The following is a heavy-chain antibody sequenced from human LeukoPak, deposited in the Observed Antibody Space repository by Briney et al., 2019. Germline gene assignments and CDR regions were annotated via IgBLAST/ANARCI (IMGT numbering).Heavy chain of an antibody. Sequence: PSETLSLTCTVSGGSISNYYWSWIRQPPGKGLEWVGYIYYSGNTNYNPSLKSRVTISVDTSKNQFSLKLSSVTAADTAMYYCARDGNYFGSGSYWSAFDTWGQGTMVTVSS. J-gene: IGHJ3*02. CDR2: IYYSGNT. V-gene: IGHV4-59*01. CDR1: GGSISNYY. D-gene: IGHD3-10*01. CDR3: ARDGNYFGSGSYWSAFDT.